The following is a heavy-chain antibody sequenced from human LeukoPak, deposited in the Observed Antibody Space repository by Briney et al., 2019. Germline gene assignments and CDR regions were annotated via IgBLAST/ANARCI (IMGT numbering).Heavy chain of an antibody. D-gene: IGHD2-2*02. Sequence: GGSLRLSCAASGFTFSSYDMHWVRQATGKGLEWVSAIGTAGDTYYPGSVKGQFTISRENAKNSLYLQMNSLRAGDTAVYYCARGHCSSTSCYSSYYYYGMDVWGQGTTVTVSS. V-gene: IGHV3-13*01. J-gene: IGHJ6*02. CDR1: GFTFSSYD. CDR2: IGTAGDT. CDR3: ARGHCSSTSCYSSYYYYGMDV.